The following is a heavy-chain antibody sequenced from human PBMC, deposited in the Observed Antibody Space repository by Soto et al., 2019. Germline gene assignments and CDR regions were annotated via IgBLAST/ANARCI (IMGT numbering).Heavy chain of an antibody. V-gene: IGHV4-59*01. J-gene: IGHJ4*02. CDR2: IYYSGST. D-gene: IGHD6-13*01. CDR1: GGSISSYY. Sequence: PSETLSLTCTVSGGSISSYYWSWIRQPPGKGLEWIGYIYYSGSTNYNPSLKSRVTISVDTSKNQFSLKLSSVTAADTAVYYCARVGSSSWYTFYYFDYWGQGNLVTVSS. CDR3: ARVGSSSWYTFYYFDY.